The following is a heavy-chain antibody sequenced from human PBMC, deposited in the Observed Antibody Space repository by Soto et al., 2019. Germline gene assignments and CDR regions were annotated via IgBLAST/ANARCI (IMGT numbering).Heavy chain of an antibody. D-gene: IGHD6-6*01. Sequence: LRLSCAASGFTFSSYSMNWVRQAPGKGLEWVSSISSSSSYIYYADSVKGRFTISRDNAKNSLYLQMNSLRAEDTAVYYCARENRSSSTLDYWGQGTLVTVSS. CDR2: ISSSSSYI. J-gene: IGHJ4*02. CDR1: GFTFSSYS. CDR3: ARENRSSSTLDY. V-gene: IGHV3-21*01.